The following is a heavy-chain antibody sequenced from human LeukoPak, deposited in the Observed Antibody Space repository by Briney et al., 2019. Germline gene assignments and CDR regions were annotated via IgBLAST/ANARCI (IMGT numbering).Heavy chain of an antibody. CDR2: INHSGST. CDR1: GGSFSGYY. V-gene: IGHV4-34*01. CDR3: ARCGGYYYDSSGHSMGY. J-gene: IGHJ4*02. Sequence: PSETLSLTCAVYGGSFSGYYWSWIRQPPGKGLEWIGEINHSGSTNYNPSLKSRVTISVDTSKNQFSLKLSSVTAADTAVYYCARCGGYYYDSSGHSMGYWGQGTLFTVSS. D-gene: IGHD3-22*01.